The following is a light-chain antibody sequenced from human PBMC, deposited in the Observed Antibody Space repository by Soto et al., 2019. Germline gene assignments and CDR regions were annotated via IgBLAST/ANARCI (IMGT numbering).Light chain of an antibody. CDR1: QSISSW. CDR2: DAS. CDR3: QQYNSYWT. Sequence: DIQVTQSPSTLSAYVGDRVTITCRASQSISSWLAWYQQKPGKAPKLLIYDASSLESGVPSRFSGSGSGTEFTLTISSLQPDDFATYYCQQYNSYWTFGQGTKVDIK. J-gene: IGKJ1*01. V-gene: IGKV1-5*01.